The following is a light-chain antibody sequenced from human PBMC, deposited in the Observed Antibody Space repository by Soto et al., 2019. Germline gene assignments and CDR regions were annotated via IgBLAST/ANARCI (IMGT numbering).Light chain of an antibody. CDR2: AAS. CDR3: QQYGSLPPT. Sequence: EIVLTQSPGTLSLSPVERATLSCRASQSVSSSYVAWYQQKPGQAPRLLIYAASIRAIVIPDRFSGSGSGTDFTLTISRLEPEDFAVYHCQQYGSLPPTFGQGSKVEVK. CDR1: QSVSSSY. J-gene: IGKJ1*01. V-gene: IGKV3-20*01.